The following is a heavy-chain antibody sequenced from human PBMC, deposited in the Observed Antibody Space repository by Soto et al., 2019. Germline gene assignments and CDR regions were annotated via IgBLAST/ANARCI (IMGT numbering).Heavy chain of an antibody. Sequence: PGGSLRLSCAASGFTFSSYAMSWVRQAPGKGLEWVSAISGSGGSTYYADSVKGRFTISRDNSKNTLYLQMNSLRAEGTAVYYCAKDPPRSSVTTKTYYYYGMDVWGQGTTVTVSS. D-gene: IGHD4-17*01. J-gene: IGHJ6*02. CDR2: ISGSGGST. V-gene: IGHV3-23*01. CDR1: GFTFSSYA. CDR3: AKDPPRSSVTTKTYYYYGMDV.